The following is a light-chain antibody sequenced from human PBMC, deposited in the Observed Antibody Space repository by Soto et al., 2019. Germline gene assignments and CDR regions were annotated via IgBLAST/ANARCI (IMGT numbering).Light chain of an antibody. CDR3: QQYYSFPYT. V-gene: IGKV1-5*03. CDR2: EAS. J-gene: IGKJ2*01. Sequence: DIQMTQSPSILSASVGDRVTITCRASRSISSWLAWYQQKPGKAPELLIYEASSLQSVIPSRFSGNRSGTEFTLTISSLQPVDFATYYCQQYYSFPYTFGLGTKLEIK. CDR1: RSISSW.